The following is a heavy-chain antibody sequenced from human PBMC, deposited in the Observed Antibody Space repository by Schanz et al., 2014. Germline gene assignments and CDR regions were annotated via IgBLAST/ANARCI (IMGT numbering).Heavy chain of an antibody. CDR2: IGGSGSDT. J-gene: IGHJ4*02. CDR3: AKKGGDYGSGSYQRIDD. Sequence: EVQLLESGGVLVQPGGSLRLSCEASGFTFSSFAMSWVRQAPGKGLEWVSYIGGSGSDTYYADSVRGRFTISRDNSKNMLYLQKRADDTAVYDCAKKGGDYGSGSYQRIDDWGQGTLVTVSS. CDR1: GFTFSSFA. V-gene: IGHV3-23*01. D-gene: IGHD3-10*01.